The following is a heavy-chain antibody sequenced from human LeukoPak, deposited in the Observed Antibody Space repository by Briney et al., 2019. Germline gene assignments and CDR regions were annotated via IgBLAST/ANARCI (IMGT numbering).Heavy chain of an antibody. Sequence: LETLSLTCTVSGGSTSSSSYYWGWIRHPPGKGLEWIGSIYYSGSTNYNPSLKSRVTISADTSKNQFSLKLSSVTAADTAVYYCAREYCSGGSCFHDSWGQGTLVTVSS. V-gene: IGHV4-39*01. J-gene: IGHJ5*01. CDR3: AREYCSGGSCFHDS. CDR1: GGSTSSSSYY. D-gene: IGHD2-15*01. CDR2: IYYSGST.